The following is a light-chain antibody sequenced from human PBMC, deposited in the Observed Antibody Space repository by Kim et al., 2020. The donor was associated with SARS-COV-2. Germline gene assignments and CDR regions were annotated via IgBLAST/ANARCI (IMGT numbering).Light chain of an antibody. Sequence: ASVGDRVTITCPASQSIRGYLNWYQQKPGRAPNLLFYSASTLHSGVPSRFGGSGSWTDFTLTISSLQPEDCATYYCQQSYILPRTFGQGTKVDIK. J-gene: IGKJ1*01. CDR2: SAS. CDR1: QSIRGY. V-gene: IGKV1-39*01. CDR3: QQSYILPRT.